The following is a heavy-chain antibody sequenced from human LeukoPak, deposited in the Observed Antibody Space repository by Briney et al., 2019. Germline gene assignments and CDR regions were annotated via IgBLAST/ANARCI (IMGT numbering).Heavy chain of an antibody. D-gene: IGHD1-26*01. V-gene: IGHV4-34*01. Sequence: SETLSLTCAVYGGSFSGYYWSWIRRPPGKGLEWIGEINHSGSTNYNPSLKSRVTISVDTSKNQFSLKLSSVTAADTAVYYCARGRRSYYSYYFDYWGQGTLVTVSS. CDR3: ARGRRSYYSYYFDY. CDR2: INHSGST. J-gene: IGHJ4*02. CDR1: GGSFSGYY.